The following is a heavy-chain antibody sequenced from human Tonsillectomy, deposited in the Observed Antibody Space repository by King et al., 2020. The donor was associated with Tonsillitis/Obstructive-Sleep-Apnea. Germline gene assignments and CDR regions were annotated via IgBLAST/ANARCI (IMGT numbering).Heavy chain of an antibody. Sequence: VQLQQWGAGLLKPSETLSLTCAVYGGSFSGYYWSWIRQPPGKGLEWIGEINHSGSTNYNPSLKSRVTISVDTSKNQFSLKLSSVTAADTAVYYCARCSGGSCYPDYWGQGTLVTVSS. J-gene: IGHJ4*02. V-gene: IGHV4-34*01. CDR2: INHSGST. CDR3: ARCSGGSCYPDY. D-gene: IGHD2-15*01. CDR1: GGSFSGYY.